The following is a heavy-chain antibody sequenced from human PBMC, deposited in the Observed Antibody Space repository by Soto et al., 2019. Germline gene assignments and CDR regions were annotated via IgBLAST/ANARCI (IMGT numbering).Heavy chain of an antibody. CDR1: GGSFSGYY. D-gene: IGHD3-22*01. Sequence: PSETLSLTCAVYGGSFSGYYWSWIRQPPGKGLEWIGEINHSGSTNYNPSLKSRVTISVDTSKNQFSLKLSSVTAADMAVYYCARGRSKYYYYDSSGYYPLHFDYWGQGTLVTVSS. V-gene: IGHV4-34*01. CDR2: INHSGST. J-gene: IGHJ4*02. CDR3: ARGRSKYYYYDSSGYYPLHFDY.